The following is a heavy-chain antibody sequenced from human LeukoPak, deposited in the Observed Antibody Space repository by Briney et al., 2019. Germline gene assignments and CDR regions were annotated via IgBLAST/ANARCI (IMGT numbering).Heavy chain of an antibody. V-gene: IGHV1-69*02. CDR3: ASSTIFGVVITVYFDY. J-gene: IGHJ4*02. CDR2: PILGIA. D-gene: IGHD3-3*01. Sequence: PILGIANYAQKFQGRVTITADKSTSTAYMELSSLRSEDTAVYYCASSTIFGVVITVYFDYWGQGTLVTVSS.